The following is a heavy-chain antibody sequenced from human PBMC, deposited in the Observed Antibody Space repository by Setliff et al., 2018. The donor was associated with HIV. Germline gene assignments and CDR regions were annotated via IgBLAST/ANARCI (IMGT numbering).Heavy chain of an antibody. J-gene: IGHJ4*02. V-gene: IGHV4-34*01. CDR1: GTSFSDHY. D-gene: IGHD2-21*02. CDR2: MNQSGTT. CDR3: VRWYYCVSGACYRADY. Sequence: ASETLSLTCSVYGTSFSDHYWSWVRQTPGKGLEWIGEMNQSGTTNYNPSLKSRVTMSIDTSEGQFSLKLTSVTAADTAVYYCVRWYYCVSGACYRADYWGQGTMVTVSS.